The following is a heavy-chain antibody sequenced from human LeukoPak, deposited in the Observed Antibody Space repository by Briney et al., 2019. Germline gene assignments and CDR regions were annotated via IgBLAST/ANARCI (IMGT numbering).Heavy chain of an antibody. D-gene: IGHD1-14*01. CDR2: IYYSGST. J-gene: IGHJ5*02. CDR1: GGSFSGYY. V-gene: IGHV4-59*08. Sequence: SETLSLTCAVYGGSFSGYYWSWIRQPPGKGLEWIGYIYYSGSTNYNPSLKSRVTISVDTSKNQFSLKLSSVTAADTAVYYCASGRTPPQGWFDPWGQGTLVTVSS. CDR3: ASGRTPPQGWFDP.